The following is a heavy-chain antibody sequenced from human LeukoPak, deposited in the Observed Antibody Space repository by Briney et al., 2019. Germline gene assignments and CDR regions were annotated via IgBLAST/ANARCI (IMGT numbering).Heavy chain of an antibody. CDR2: ISSSNTDT. J-gene: IGHJ4*02. CDR3: ARKTYYYDSGSYSKSYYFDY. CDR1: GFTFSDFY. V-gene: IGHV3-11*06. D-gene: IGHD3-10*01. Sequence: GGSLRLSCAASGFTFSDFYMSWIRQAPGKGLERLSDISSSNTDTNYADSVKGRFTISRDNAKNSLFLQLNSLRAEDTAVYYCARKTYYYDSGSYSKSYYFDYWGQGTLVTVSS.